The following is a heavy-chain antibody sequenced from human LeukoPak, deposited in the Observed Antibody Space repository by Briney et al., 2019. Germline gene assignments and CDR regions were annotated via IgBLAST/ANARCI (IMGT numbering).Heavy chain of an antibody. CDR2: ISWKSGSI. D-gene: IGHD3-10*01. V-gene: IGHV3-9*01. J-gene: IGHJ4*02. Sequence: PGRSLRLSCAASGFTFDDYAMHWVRQAPGKGLEWVAGISWKSGSIGYADSVRGRFTVSRDNAKNSLYLQMNSLRAEDTAVYYCARDRDPYTTMAHHLDDYWGQGTLVTVSS. CDR1: GFTFDDYA. CDR3: ARDRDPYTTMAHHLDDY.